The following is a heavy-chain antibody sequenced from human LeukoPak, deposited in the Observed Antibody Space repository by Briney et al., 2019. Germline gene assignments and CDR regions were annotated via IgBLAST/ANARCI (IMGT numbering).Heavy chain of an antibody. V-gene: IGHV3-7*01. CDR3: AKIPGSSGYHDY. CDR2: IKSDGSDK. CDR1: GFTFSNYW. D-gene: IGHD3-22*01. Sequence: PGGSLRLSCAASGFTFSNYWMSWVRQAPGKGLEWVANIKSDGSDKRYVDSVKGRFTISRDNAKNSLNLQMNSLRAEDTAVYYCAKIPGSSGYHDYWGQGTLVTVSS. J-gene: IGHJ4*02.